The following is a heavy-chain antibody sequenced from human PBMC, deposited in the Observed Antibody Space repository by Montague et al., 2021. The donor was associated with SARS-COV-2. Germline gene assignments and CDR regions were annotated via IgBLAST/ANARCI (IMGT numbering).Heavy chain of an antibody. D-gene: IGHD3-22*01. CDR1: GFALSDYY. CDR2: ISHSSNTI. Sequence: SLRLSCAASGFALSDYYMAWTRQAPGKGLEWLAYISHSSNTIAYADSVKGRFTTSRDNANNSVHLHMTNLRVEDTAVYYRARPPTFYYESSGYYSNWGQGAQVTVTS. J-gene: IGHJ4*02. V-gene: IGHV3-11*01. CDR3: ARPPTFYYESSGYYSN.